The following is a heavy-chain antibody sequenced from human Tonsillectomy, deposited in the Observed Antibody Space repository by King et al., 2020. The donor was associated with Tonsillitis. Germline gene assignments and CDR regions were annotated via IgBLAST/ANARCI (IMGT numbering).Heavy chain of an antibody. CDR2: IYYSGST. Sequence: QLQESGPGLVKPSETLSLTCTVSGGSISSSSYYWGWIRQPPGKGLEWIGSIYYSGSTYYNPSLKSRVTISVDTSKNQFSLKLRSVTAADTAVYYCARHLHYGAFDIWGQGTMVTVSS. D-gene: IGHD4-17*01. CDR1: GGSISSSSYY. J-gene: IGHJ3*02. CDR3: ARHLHYGAFDI. V-gene: IGHV4-39*07.